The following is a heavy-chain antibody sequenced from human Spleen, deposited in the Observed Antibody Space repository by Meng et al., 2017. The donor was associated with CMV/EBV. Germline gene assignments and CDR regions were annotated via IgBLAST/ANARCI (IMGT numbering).Heavy chain of an antibody. CDR2: ISSSGADI. CDR3: AKDWLITGAAGVFDY. Sequence: GESLKISCAASGFTFGTYSMNWVRQAPGKGLEWVSSISSSGADIYYADSVRGRFTISRDNAKNSLFLQMNSLRAEDTAVYYCAKDWLITGAAGVFDYWGQGTLVTVSS. D-gene: IGHD1-26*01. J-gene: IGHJ4*02. CDR1: GFTFGTYS. V-gene: IGHV3-21*01.